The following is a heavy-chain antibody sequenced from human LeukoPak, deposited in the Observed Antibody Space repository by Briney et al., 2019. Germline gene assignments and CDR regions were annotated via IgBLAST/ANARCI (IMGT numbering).Heavy chain of an antibody. CDR2: IHTSGST. Sequence: PGGSLRLSCAASGFSVSGNYMIWVRQAPGKGLEGVSFIHTSGSTFYADSVKGRFPTSRDNSKNTLYLQMNSLRAEDTAVYYCAKGGYYYDNGEFDYWGQGTLVPVSS. V-gene: IGHV3-53*01. J-gene: IGHJ4*02. D-gene: IGHD3-22*01. CDR1: GFSVSGNY. CDR3: AKGGYYYDNGEFDY.